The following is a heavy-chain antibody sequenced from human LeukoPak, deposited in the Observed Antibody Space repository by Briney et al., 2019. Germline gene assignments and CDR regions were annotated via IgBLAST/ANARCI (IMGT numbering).Heavy chain of an antibody. CDR2: ISYNGINK. V-gene: IGHV3-30*04. J-gene: IGHJ4*02. CDR1: GYTFSDYA. D-gene: IGHD1-1*01. Sequence: GGSLRLSCAASGYTFSDYAMHWVRQPPGKGLEWVAFISYNGINKYYADSVKGRFTISRDDSTNTLYLQMDSLRAEDTAVYYCARDGPTTYYDYWGQGTLATVSS. CDR3: ARDGPTTYYDY.